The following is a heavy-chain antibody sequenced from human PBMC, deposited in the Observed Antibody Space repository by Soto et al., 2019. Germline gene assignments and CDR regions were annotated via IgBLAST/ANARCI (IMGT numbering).Heavy chain of an antibody. CDR1: GGTFISYA. Sequence: QVQLVQSGAEVKKPGSSVKVSCKASGGTFISYAISWVRQAPGQGLEWMGGIIPNFGTANYAQKFQGRVTITVYESASTAYMVLSTLRSEDTALDYCARVHILAATVLTPAWYSDLGGLGTLVTVSS. J-gene: IGHJ2*01. CDR2: IIPNFGTA. V-gene: IGHV1-69*12. D-gene: IGHD4-17*01. CDR3: ARVHILAATVLTPAWYSDL.